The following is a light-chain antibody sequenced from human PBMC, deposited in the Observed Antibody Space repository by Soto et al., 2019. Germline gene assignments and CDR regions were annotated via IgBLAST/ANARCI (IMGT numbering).Light chain of an antibody. J-gene: IGKJ1*01. CDR3: QQYGSSYPWT. CDR2: GAS. Sequence: EIVLTQSPCTLSLSAWERSTLSCVASQSVSSNYLAWYQQKPGQAPRLLIYGASSRATGIPDRFSGSGSGTDFTLTVRRLEPEDFAVYYCQQYGSSYPWTLGQGTKVDI. CDR1: QSVSSNY. V-gene: IGKV3-20*01.